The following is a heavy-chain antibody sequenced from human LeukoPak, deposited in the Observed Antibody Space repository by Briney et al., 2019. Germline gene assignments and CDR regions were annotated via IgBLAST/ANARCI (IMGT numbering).Heavy chain of an antibody. CDR1: GYLFHNYG. J-gene: IGHJ4*02. Sequence: ASVKVSCKASGYLFHNYGFSWVRQAPGQGLEWMGWISSYNGNTKYAQELQGRVTMSTDTSANTAYMELRSLRSDDTAVYFCARDIGQWGYYDSRGHFRDFWGQGTLVTVSS. V-gene: IGHV1-18*01. CDR3: ARDIGQWGYYDSRGHFRDF. D-gene: IGHD3-22*01. CDR2: ISSYNGNT.